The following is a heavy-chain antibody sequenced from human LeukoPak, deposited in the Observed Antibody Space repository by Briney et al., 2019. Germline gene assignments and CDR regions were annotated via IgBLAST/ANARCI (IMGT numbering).Heavy chain of an antibody. V-gene: IGHV4-59*01. CDR1: GGSISSYY. Sequence: SETLPLTCTVSGGSISSYYWSWIRQPPGKGLEWIGYIYYSGSTNYNPSLKSRITISVDTSKNQFSLKLSSVTAADTAVYYCARLGIAARFRYFDYWGQGTLVTVSS. CDR3: ARLGIAARFRYFDY. J-gene: IGHJ4*02. D-gene: IGHD6-6*01. CDR2: IYYSGST.